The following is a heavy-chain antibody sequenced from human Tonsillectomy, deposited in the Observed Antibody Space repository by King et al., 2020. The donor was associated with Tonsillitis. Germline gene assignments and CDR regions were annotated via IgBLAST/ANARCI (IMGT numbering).Heavy chain of an antibody. D-gene: IGHD2-15*01. CDR1: GFIFSDYY. J-gene: IGHJ4*02. V-gene: IGHV3-11*01. CDR3: AAGVALDY. CDR2: ISKSGSSI. Sequence: QLVQSGGGLVKPGGSLRLSCAASGFIFSDYYMTWIRQAPGKGLEWVSHISKSGSSIWYADSVKGRFTISRDNAKNSLYLQMNGLKAEDTAVYYCAAGVALDYWGQGTLVTVSS.